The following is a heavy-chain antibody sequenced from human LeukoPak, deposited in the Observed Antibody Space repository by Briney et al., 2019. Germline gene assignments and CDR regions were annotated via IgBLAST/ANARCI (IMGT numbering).Heavy chain of an antibody. CDR2: IYYSGST. J-gene: IGHJ4*02. V-gene: IGHV4-31*03. D-gene: IGHD4-17*01. CDR3: ARTSSDYGEQYFDY. CDR1: GGSISSGGYY. Sequence: TLSLTCTVSGGSISSGGYYWSRIRQHPGKGLEWIGYIYYSGSTYYNPSLKSRVTISVDTSKNQFSLKLSSVTAADTAVYYCARTSSDYGEQYFDYWGQGTLVTVSS.